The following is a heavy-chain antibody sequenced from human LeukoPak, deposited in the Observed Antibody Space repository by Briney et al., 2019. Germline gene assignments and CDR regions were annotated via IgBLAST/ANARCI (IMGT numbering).Heavy chain of an antibody. J-gene: IGHJ4*02. CDR3: ARGQYYHDTTGWAY. V-gene: IGHV4-59*01. D-gene: IGHD3-22*01. CDR2: IYYSGST. Sequence: PSETLSLTCTVSGGSITNYYWSWIRQPPGKGLEWIGYIYYSGSTNYNPSLKSRVTISIDTSKNLFSLKLTSVTAADTAVYYCARGQYYHDTTGWAYWGQGTLVTVSS. CDR1: GGSITNYY.